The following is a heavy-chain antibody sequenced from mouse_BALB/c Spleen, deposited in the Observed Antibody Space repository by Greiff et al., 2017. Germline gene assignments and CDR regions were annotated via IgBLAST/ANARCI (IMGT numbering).Heavy chain of an antibody. Sequence: EVMLVESGGGLVQPGGSLKLSCAASGFTFSSYTMSWVRQTPEKRLEWVAYISNGGGSTYYPDTVKGRFTISRDNAKNTLYLQMSSLKSEDTAMYYCARHEGYYGYDAWFAYWGQGTLVTVSA. D-gene: IGHD2-2*01. V-gene: IGHV5-12-2*01. CDR1: GFTFSSYT. CDR2: ISNGGGST. CDR3: ARHEGYYGYDAWFAY. J-gene: IGHJ3*01.